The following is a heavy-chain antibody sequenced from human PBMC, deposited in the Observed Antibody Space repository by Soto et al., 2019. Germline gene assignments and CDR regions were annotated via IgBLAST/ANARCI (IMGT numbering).Heavy chain of an antibody. CDR1: GFTFSSYS. D-gene: IGHD6-19*01. V-gene: IGHV3-48*02. Sequence: EVQLVESGGGLVQPGGSLRLSCAASGFTFSSYSMNWVRQAPGKGLEWVPYISSSSSTIYYADSVKGRFTISRDNAKNSLSLQMNSLRDEDTAVYYCARSWEQWLVTYYYGMDVWGQGTTVTVSS. CDR2: ISSSSSTI. J-gene: IGHJ6*02. CDR3: ARSWEQWLVTYYYGMDV.